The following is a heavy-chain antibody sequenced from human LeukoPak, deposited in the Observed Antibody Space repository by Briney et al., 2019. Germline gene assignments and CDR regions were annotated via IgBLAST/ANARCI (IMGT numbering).Heavy chain of an antibody. Sequence: PGGSLRLSCAASGFTFSSYGMHWVRQAPGKGLDWVADIWYDGSNKYYADSVKGRFTISRDNTKNTLYLQMNRLRAEDTAVCYCASDYGDKGSYLDYWGQGTLVTVSS. CDR2: IWYDGSNK. CDR3: ASDYGDKGSYLDY. V-gene: IGHV3-33*01. J-gene: IGHJ4*02. CDR1: GFTFSSYG. D-gene: IGHD4-23*01.